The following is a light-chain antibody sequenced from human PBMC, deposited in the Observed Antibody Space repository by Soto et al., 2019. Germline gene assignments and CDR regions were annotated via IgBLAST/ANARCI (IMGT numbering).Light chain of an antibody. Sequence: QSALTQPASVSGSPGQSITFSCTGTTWDIGTYDFVSWYQHYPGKAPKLIISEVANRPPGISDRFSGSKSGNTASLTISGLQPEDEADYYCSSYTTSSLLVFGGGTKLTVL. V-gene: IGLV2-14*01. CDR1: TWDIGTYDF. CDR3: SSYTTSSLLV. CDR2: EVA. J-gene: IGLJ2*01.